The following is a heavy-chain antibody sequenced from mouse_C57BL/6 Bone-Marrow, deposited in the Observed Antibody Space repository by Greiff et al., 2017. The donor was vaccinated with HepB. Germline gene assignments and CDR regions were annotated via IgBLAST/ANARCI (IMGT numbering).Heavy chain of an antibody. Sequence: EVQLQESGAELVRPGASVKLSCTASGFNIKDDYMHWVKQRPEQGLEWIGWIDPENGDTEYASKFQGKATITADTSSNTAYLQLSSLTSEDTAVYYCTPIVTTIDYWGQGTTLTVSS. J-gene: IGHJ2*01. V-gene: IGHV14-4*01. D-gene: IGHD2-5*01. CDR2: IDPENGDT. CDR1: GFNIKDDY. CDR3: TPIVTTIDY.